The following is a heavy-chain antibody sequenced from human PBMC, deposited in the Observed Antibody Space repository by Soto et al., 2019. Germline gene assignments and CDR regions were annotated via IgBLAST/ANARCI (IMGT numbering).Heavy chain of an antibody. Sequence: EVQLVESGGDLVQPGGSLALSCAASGFTFVTYWMAWVRQAPGKGLEWVANTKEHGSEKYYVDSVKGRFTISRDNAKNSLYLQRTSLRAEDTAVYHCVRGGDWGSFDYWGRGTLVTVSS. CDR3: VRGGDWGSFDY. CDR1: GFTFVTYW. D-gene: IGHD7-27*01. V-gene: IGHV3-7*01. J-gene: IGHJ4*02. CDR2: TKEHGSEK.